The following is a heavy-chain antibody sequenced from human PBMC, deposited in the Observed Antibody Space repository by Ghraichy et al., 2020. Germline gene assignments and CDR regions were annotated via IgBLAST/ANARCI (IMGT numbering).Heavy chain of an antibody. V-gene: IGHV4-61*01. D-gene: IGHD3-10*01. J-gene: IGHJ4*02. CDR1: GGSVSSGSYY. Sequence: SETLSLTCTVSGGSVSSGSYYWSWIRQPPGKGLEWIGYIYYSGSTNYNPSLKSRVTISVDTSKNQLALKLSSVTAADTAVYYCARRLSGSGSSFDYWGQGTLVTVSS. CDR2: IYYSGST. CDR3: ARRLSGSGSSFDY.